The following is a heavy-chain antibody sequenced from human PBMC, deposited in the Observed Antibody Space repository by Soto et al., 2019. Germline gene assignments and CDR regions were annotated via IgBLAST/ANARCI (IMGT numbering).Heavy chain of an antibody. V-gene: IGHV3-23*01. CDR3: ARSTVTPDS. CDR1: GFTFGSFA. Sequence: GYLRLTCAASGFTFGSFAMTWVRQAPGKGLVWLSSISAIDDSTYSANFVTGRFTISRDSSKNTLYLQMTCLRAEDTAVYYFARSTVTPDSWHQRTLITVS. J-gene: IGHJ4*02. CDR2: ISAIDDST. D-gene: IGHD3-10*01.